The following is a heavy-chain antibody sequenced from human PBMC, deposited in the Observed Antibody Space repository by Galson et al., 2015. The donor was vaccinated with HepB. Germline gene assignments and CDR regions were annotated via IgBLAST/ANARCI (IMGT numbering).Heavy chain of an antibody. CDR1: GYSISSGYY. CDR3: ARAVAVDYGLFDN. J-gene: IGHJ4*02. CDR2: FHHSGST. V-gene: IGHV4-38-2*02. Sequence: TLSLTCTVSGYSISSGYYWGWIRQPPGKGLEWIASFHHSGSTYYKPSLKSRVTIALDTSKNQFSLNLSSVTAADTAVYYCARAVAVDYGLFDNWGQGNLVTVSS. D-gene: IGHD4-17*01.